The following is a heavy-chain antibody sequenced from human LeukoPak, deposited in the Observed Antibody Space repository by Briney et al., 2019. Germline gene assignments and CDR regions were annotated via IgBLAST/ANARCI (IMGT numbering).Heavy chain of an antibody. Sequence: PGGSLRLSCAASGFTFDDYAMHWVRQAPGKGLEWVAVIWNDGSKKFYAESVKGRFTISRDNSQNTLYLQMNRLRAEDTAVYYCGRDSLGGDYWGQGTLVTVSS. CDR2: IWNDGSKK. J-gene: IGHJ4*02. V-gene: IGHV3-33*08. D-gene: IGHD3-16*01. CDR1: GFTFDDYA. CDR3: GRDSLGGDY.